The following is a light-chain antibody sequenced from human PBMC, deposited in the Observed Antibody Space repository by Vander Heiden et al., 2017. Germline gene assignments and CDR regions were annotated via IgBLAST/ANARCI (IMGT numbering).Light chain of an antibody. Sequence: AIRMTPSPSSLSASTGDRVTITCRASQGISSYLAWYQQKPGKAPKLLIYAEATLQSGVPSRFSGSGSGTDFTLTISCLQSEDFATYYCQQDYSYPRTFGQGTKVEIK. V-gene: IGKV1-8*01. J-gene: IGKJ1*01. CDR3: QQDYSYPRT. CDR2: AEA. CDR1: QGISSY.